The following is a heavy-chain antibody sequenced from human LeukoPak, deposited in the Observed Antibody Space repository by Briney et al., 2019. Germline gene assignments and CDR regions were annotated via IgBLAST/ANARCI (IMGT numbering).Heavy chain of an antibody. V-gene: IGHV3-30*02. D-gene: IGHD1-26*01. J-gene: IGHJ1*01. CDR3: AKGSGSYSEYHFDR. CDR1: GFPFSSCG. CDR2: VRSEETFK. Sequence: GGSLRLSCETSGFPFSSCGMHWVRQAPGKGLEWVTFVRSEETFKYYTDSVRGRFTISRDDSKSTLFLEMSDLRPEDTALYYCAKGSGSYSEYHFDRWGQGTRVTVSS.